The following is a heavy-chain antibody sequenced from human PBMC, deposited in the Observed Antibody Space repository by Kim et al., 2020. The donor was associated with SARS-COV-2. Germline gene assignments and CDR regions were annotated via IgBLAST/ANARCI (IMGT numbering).Heavy chain of an antibody. CDR1: GYSFTDFY. D-gene: IGHD3-3*01. Sequence: ASVKVSCKASGYSFTDFYIHWVRQAPGQGLEWMGWITPHGGDTHYAQKFQDRVTLTRDTSISTAYMQLSSLRSDDTAVYYCARQSIFWYGYFHFDNWGQGTLVTVSS. CDR2: ITPHGGDT. V-gene: IGHV1-2*02. J-gene: IGHJ4*02. CDR3: ARQSIFWYGYFHFDN.